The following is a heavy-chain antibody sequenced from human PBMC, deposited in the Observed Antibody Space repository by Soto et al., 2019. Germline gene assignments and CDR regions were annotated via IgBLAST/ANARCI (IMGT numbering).Heavy chain of an antibody. CDR2: IHSDGSST. D-gene: IGHD1-26*01. J-gene: IGHJ3*01. Sequence: EVQLVESGGGLVRPGGSLRLSCAASGFTFSYYWMHWVRQAPGKGLVWVSRIHSDGSSTTYADFVKGRFIISRDNARNKVVLAMNMVRVVAKAVSYCAMADRGAFDLWGQGTVVTVSS. CDR1: GFTFSYYW. V-gene: IGHV3-74*01. CDR3: AMADRGAFDL.